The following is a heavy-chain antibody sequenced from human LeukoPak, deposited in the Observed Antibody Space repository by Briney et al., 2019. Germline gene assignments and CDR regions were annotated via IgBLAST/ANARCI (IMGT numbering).Heavy chain of an antibody. D-gene: IGHD6-19*01. V-gene: IGHV1-46*01. J-gene: IGHJ4*02. CDR3: ARGSSGGRGVGYYFDY. CDR1: GYTFTSYY. Sequence: ASVKVSCKASGYTFTSYYMHWVRQAPGQGLEWMGIINPSGGSTSYAQKFQGRVTMTRDTSTSTVYMELSSLRSEDTAVYYCARGSSGGRGVGYYFDYWGQGTLVTVSS. CDR2: INPSGGST.